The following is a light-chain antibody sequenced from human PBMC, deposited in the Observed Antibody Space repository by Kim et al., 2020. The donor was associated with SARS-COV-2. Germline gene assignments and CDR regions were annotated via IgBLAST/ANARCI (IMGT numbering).Light chain of an antibody. CDR2: QDT. CDR3: QAWVSSTEKG. CDR1: KLGNKY. Sequence: SYELTQPPSVSVSPGQTASITCSGDKLGNKYACWYQQKPGRSPVLVIYQDTKRPSGIPERFSGSNSGNTATLTISGTRAMDEADYYCQAWVSSTEKGFGAGTKVNVL. V-gene: IGLV3-1*01. J-gene: IGLJ1*01.